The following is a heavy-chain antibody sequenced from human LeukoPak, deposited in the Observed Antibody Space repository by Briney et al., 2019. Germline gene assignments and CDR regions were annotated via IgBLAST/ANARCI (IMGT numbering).Heavy chain of an antibody. CDR3: ARLQRCCSSTSCYGGHYFDY. J-gene: IGHJ4*02. CDR1: GYSFTSYW. D-gene: IGHD2-2*01. V-gene: IGHV5-51*01. CDR2: IYPGDSDT. Sequence: GESLKISCKGSGYSFTSYWIGWVRQMPGKGLEWMGIIYPGDSDTRYSPSFQGQVTISADKSISTAYLQWSSLKASDTAMYYCARLQRCCSSTSCYGGHYFDYWGQGTLVTVSS.